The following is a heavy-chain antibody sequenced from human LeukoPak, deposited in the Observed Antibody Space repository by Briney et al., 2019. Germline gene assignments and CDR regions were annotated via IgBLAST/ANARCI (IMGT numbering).Heavy chain of an antibody. J-gene: IGHJ3*02. V-gene: IGHV1-69*13. D-gene: IGHD6-19*01. CDR3: ASPGKQWLEEYALDI. Sequence: SVKVSCKASGGTFSSYAISWVRQAPGQGLEWMGGIIPIFGTANYAQKFQGRVTITADESTSTAYMELSSLRSEDTAVYYCASPGKQWLEEYALDIWGQGTMVTVSS. CDR1: GGTFSSYA. CDR2: IIPIFGTA.